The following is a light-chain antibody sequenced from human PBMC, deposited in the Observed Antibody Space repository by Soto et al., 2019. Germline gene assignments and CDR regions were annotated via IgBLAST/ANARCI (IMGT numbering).Light chain of an antibody. J-gene: IGLJ1*01. V-gene: IGLV1-51*01. CDR2: DDD. Sequence: QSVMTQPPSVSAAPGQRVTISCSGSSSNIGGNSVSWYQQLPGTATKLFIYDDDKRPSGIPARFSGSKSGTSGTLGITGFQTGDEADYYCGSWDSSLSAYVFGTGTKVTVL. CDR1: SSNIGGNS. CDR3: GSWDSSLSAYV.